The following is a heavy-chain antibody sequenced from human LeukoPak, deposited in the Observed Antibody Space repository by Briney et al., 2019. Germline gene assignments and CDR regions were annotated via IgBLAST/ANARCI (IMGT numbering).Heavy chain of an antibody. CDR3: ARWGGVGMDV. D-gene: IGHD2-8*01. CDR1: GYTFTSYY. J-gene: IGHJ6*02. CDR2: INPSGGST. Sequence: ASVTVSCKSSGYTFTSYYIHWVRQAPGQGLGWMGIINPSGGSTSYAQKFQGRVIMTRDTSTSTVYMELSSLRSEDTAVYYCARWGGVGMDVWGQGTTLIV. V-gene: IGHV1-46*01.